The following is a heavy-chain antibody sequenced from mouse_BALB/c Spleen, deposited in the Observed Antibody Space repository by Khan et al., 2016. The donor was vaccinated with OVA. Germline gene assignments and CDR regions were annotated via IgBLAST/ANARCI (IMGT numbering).Heavy chain of an antibody. V-gene: IGHV1-7*01. CDR2: INPSTDYT. D-gene: IGHD1-1*01. CDR3: VNHGSSSAWFTY. J-gene: IGHJ3*01. CDR1: GYTFTNYW. Sequence: QVQLQQSGAELAKPGASVKMSCKASGYTFTNYWMHWVKQRPGQGLEWIGYINPSTDYTEYNQKFKDKASLLADKSSSTAYMQLTSLTSEDSALYYCVNHGSSSAWFTYWGQETLVTVSA.